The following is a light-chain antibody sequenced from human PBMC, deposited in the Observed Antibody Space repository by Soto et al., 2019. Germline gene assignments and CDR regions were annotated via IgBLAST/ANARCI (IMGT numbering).Light chain of an antibody. V-gene: IGKV1-9*01. CDR2: AAS. CDR3: QQLNGYPIT. J-gene: IGKJ5*01. Sequence: DIPLTQSPSFLSSSVGDRVTITCRASQGISSNLAWYQQKPGKAPKLLIYAASTLDNGVPARFSGSGSGTDFTLTISSLEPEDFAIYYCQQLNGYPITFGQGTRLEIK. CDR1: QGISSN.